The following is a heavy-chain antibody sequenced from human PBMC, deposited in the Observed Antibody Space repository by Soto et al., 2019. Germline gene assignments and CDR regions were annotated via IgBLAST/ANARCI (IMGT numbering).Heavy chain of an antibody. D-gene: IGHD4-4*01. CDR2: TSGSGDST. Sequence: GGSLRLSCAASGFTFTNYAMSWVRQAPGRGLEWVSATSGSGDSTYYADSVKGRFTISRDNSKNTLYLQMNSLRAEDTAVYYCAKDPVSQIPVKYLDYWGQGTLVTVSS. CDR1: GFTFTNYA. CDR3: AKDPVSQIPVKYLDY. V-gene: IGHV3-23*01. J-gene: IGHJ4*02.